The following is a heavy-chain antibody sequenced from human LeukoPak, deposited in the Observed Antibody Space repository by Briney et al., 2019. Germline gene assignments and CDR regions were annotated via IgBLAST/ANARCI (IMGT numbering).Heavy chain of an antibody. J-gene: IGHJ6*03. V-gene: IGHV1-8*01. Sequence: SVKVSCKASVYTFTSYDINWVRQATGQGLEWMGWMNPNSGNTGYAQKFQGRVTMTRNTSISTAYMELSSLRSEDTAVYYCAREVAGSGSRPRAGYYYYMDVWGKGTTVTISS. CDR1: VYTFTSYD. CDR2: MNPNSGNT. CDR3: AREVAGSGSRPRAGYYYYMDV. D-gene: IGHD3-10*01.